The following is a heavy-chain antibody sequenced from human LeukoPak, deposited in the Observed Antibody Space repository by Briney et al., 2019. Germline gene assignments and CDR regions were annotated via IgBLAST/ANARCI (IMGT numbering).Heavy chain of an antibody. V-gene: IGHV3-9*01. D-gene: IGHD6-13*01. CDR1: GFNFHDYA. CDR3: AKDIDSSSWYYFDY. J-gene: IGHJ4*02. CDR2: ISWNSGRL. Sequence: PGGSLRLSCAASGFNFHDYAMHWVRQTPGKGLEWVSSISWNSGRLGYAGSVKGRFTISRDNAKNSLYLEMNSLRAEDTALYFCAKDIDSSSWYYFDYWGQGTLVTVSS.